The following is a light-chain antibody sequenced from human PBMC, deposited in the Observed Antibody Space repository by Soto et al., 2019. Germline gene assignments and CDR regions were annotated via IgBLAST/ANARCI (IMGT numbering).Light chain of an antibody. CDR3: QHYNSYSEA. CDR1: QTIRSW. Sequence: DIPMTQSPSTLSGSVGDRVTITCRASQTIRSWLAWYQQKPGNAPKLLIYKASTLKSGVPSRFSGSGSGTEFTLTISSLQPDDFATYYCQHYNSYSEAFGQGTKVELK. V-gene: IGKV1-5*03. CDR2: KAS. J-gene: IGKJ1*01.